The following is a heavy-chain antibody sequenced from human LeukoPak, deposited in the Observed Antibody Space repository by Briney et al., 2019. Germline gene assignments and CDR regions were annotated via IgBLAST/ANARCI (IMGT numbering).Heavy chain of an antibody. V-gene: IGHV3-30-3*01. CDR2: ISYDGSNK. CDR3: ARDSEKSSSFAFDI. CDR1: GFTFSSYA. Sequence: GRSLRLSCAASGFTFSSYAMHWVRQAPGKGLEWVAVISYDGSNKYYADSVKGRFTISRDDAKNSLYLQVNTLRAEDTAVYYCARDSEKSSSFAFDIWGQGTVVTVSS. J-gene: IGHJ3*02. D-gene: IGHD6-13*01.